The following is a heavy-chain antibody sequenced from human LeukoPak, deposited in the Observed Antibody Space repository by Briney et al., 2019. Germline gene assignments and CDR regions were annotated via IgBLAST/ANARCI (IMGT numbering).Heavy chain of an antibody. CDR1: GRSIRSHY. Sequence: PPQSLSLTCTVSGRSIRSHYWSWIRQPPGKGLEWIGSIYYLGSTYYNPSLKSRGAISLDASRNQFSLRLTSVTAADTAVDYCARNPECGTACFDGMDVWGQGTTATVSS. D-gene: IGHD2-15*01. CDR3: ARNPECGTACFDGMDV. V-gene: IGHV4-59*11. J-gene: IGHJ6*02. CDR2: IYYLGST.